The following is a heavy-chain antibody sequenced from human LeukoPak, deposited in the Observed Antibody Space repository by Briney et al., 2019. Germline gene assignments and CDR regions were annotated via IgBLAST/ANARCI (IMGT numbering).Heavy chain of an antibody. J-gene: IGHJ4*02. D-gene: IGHD5-18*01. CDR3: ASKRYTAPYYYDS. CDR1: GGSISSTNW. V-gene: IGHV4-4*02. Sequence: SGTLSLTCTVSGGSISSTNWWSWVRQPPGQGLEWIGEIYHGGSTNYNPSLKSRVTISVDKSKNQFSLKLNSVTAADTAVYYCASKRYTAPYYYDSWGQGPLVTVSS. CDR2: IYHGGST.